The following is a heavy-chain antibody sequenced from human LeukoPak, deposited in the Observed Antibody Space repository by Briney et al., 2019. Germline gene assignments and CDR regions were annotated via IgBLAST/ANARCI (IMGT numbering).Heavy chain of an antibody. CDR1: GFTSSSYS. CDR2: ISSSSSYI. J-gene: IGHJ5*02. Sequence: GGSLRLSCAASGFTSSSYSMNWVRQAPGKGLEWVSSISSSSSYIYYADSVKGRFTISRDNAKNSLYLQMNSLRAEDTAVYYCARDGMGSYFTSWFDPWGQGTLVTVSS. CDR3: ARDGMGSYFTSWFDP. V-gene: IGHV3-21*01. D-gene: IGHD1-26*01.